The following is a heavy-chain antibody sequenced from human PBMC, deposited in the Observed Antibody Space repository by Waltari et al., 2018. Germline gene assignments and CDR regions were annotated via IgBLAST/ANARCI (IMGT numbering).Heavy chain of an antibody. J-gene: IGHJ4*02. D-gene: IGHD2-21*01. CDR3: ARGAYSDY. CDR2: IYYSGST. CDR1: GDSINSGDHY. Sequence: QVQLQESGPGLVKPSQTLSLTCAVSGDSINSGDHYWSWIRQPPGKGLEWIGYIYYSGSTYYNSSLRSRLSFSVDTSKNQFSLKLTSVTAADTAVYYCARGAYSDYWGPGTLVTVSS. V-gene: IGHV4-30-4*08.